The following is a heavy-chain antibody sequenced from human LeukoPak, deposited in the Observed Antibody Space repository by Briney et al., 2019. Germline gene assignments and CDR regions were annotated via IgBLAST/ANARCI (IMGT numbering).Heavy chain of an antibody. D-gene: IGHD4-11*01. Sequence: GGSLRLSCAASGFTFSSYSMNWVRQAPGKGLEWVSFISSSRSYIYYADSVKGRFTISRDNAKNSLYLQMNSLRAEDTAVYYCARTVRGLAHDAFDIWGQGTMVTVSS. CDR3: ARTVRGLAHDAFDI. CDR2: ISSSRSYI. CDR1: GFTFSSYS. J-gene: IGHJ3*02. V-gene: IGHV3-21*01.